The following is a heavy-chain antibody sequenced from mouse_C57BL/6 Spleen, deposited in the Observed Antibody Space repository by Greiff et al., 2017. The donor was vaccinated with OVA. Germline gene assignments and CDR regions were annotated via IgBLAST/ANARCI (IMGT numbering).Heavy chain of an antibody. CDR3: AREGDRGDYFDY. D-gene: IGHD3-3*01. CDR1: GFTFSSYA. CDR2: ISDGGSYT. J-gene: IGHJ2*01. V-gene: IGHV5-4*01. Sequence: EVQRVESGGGLVKPGGSLKLSCAASGFTFSSYAMSWVRQTPEKRLEWVATISDGGSYTYYPDNVKGRFTISRDNAKNNLYLQMSHLKSEDTAMYYCAREGDRGDYFDYWGQGTTLTVSS.